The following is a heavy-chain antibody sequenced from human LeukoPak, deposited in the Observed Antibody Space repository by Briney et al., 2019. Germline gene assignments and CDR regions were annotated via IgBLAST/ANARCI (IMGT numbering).Heavy chain of an antibody. D-gene: IGHD1-7*01. Sequence: PSETLSLTCTVSGGSISNSNYCWVWIRQPPGKGLEWIGNIYYTGSTYYNPSFESRVTISADTSKSQFSLKLSSVTAADTVVYYCARGDGKNYDRAYWGQGTLVTVSS. J-gene: IGHJ4*02. CDR1: GGSISNSNYC. CDR3: ARGDGKNYDRAY. V-gene: IGHV4-39*07. CDR2: IYYTGST.